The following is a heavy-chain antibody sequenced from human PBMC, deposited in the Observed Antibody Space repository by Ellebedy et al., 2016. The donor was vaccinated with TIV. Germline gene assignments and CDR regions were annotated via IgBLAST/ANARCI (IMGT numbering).Heavy chain of an antibody. Sequence: ASVKVSCKASGYTFTGYPIDWVRQAPGQGLEWLGWINMNTGNPTYAQGFTGRFVFSLDTSVSTAYLQISSLKAEDTAVYYCARDSRYNWNDWDYYHMDVWGKGTTVTVSS. V-gene: IGHV7-4-1*02. CDR1: GYTFTGYP. D-gene: IGHD1-1*01. J-gene: IGHJ6*03. CDR3: ARDSRYNWNDWDYYHMDV. CDR2: INMNTGNP.